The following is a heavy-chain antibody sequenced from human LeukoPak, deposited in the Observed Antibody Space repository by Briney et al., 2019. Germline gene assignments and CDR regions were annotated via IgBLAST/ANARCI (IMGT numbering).Heavy chain of an antibody. CDR3: ARGATLYDSSGYSFDY. CDR1: GFTFSDYY. J-gene: IGHJ4*02. Sequence: GGSLRLSCAASGFTFSDYYMSWIRQAPGKGLEWVSYISSSGSTIYYADSVKGRFTISRDSAKNSLYLQMNSLRAEDTAVYYCARGATLYDSSGYSFDYWGQGTLVTVSS. CDR2: ISSSGSTI. V-gene: IGHV3-11*01. D-gene: IGHD3-22*01.